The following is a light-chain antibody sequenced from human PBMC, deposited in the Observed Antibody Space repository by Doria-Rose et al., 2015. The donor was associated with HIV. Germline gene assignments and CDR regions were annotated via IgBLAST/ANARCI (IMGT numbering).Light chain of an antibody. CDR2: DAT. CDR1: QTVYSTY. Sequence: QSPGTLSLSPGERVTLSCRASQTVYSTYLAWYQHKPGQAPRLLIYDATRRATGIPDRFSGSGSGRDFTLTISRLEPEDFAVYYCQQYSTSPETFGQGTKVQF. J-gene: IGKJ1*01. V-gene: IGKV3-20*01. CDR3: QQYSTSPET.